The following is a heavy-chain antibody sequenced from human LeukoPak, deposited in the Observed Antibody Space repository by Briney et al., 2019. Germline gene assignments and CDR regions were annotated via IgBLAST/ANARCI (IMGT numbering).Heavy chain of an antibody. V-gene: IGHV4-39*07. Sequence: SETLSLTCTVSGGSISSSSYYWGWIRQPPGKGLEWIGEIYHSGSTNYNPSLKSRVTISVDKSKNQFSLKLSSVTAADTAVYYCARERSSGFDYWGQGTLVTVSS. J-gene: IGHJ4*02. CDR1: GGSISSSSYY. CDR3: ARERSSGFDY. CDR2: IYHSGST. D-gene: IGHD3-22*01.